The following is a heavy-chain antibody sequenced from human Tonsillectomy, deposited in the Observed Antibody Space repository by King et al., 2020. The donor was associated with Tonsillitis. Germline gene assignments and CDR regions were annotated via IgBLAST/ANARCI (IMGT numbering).Heavy chain of an antibody. V-gene: IGHV4-31*01. J-gene: IGHJ6*03. CDR2: IYYSGST. Sequence: QLQESGPGLVKPSQTLSLTCTVSGGSISSAVYYWSWIRQHPGKGLEWIGYIYYSGSTYYNPSLKSLVTISVDTSKNQFSLNLSPVTAADTAVYYCARLGYSYGYEGYYYYMDVWGKGTTVTVSS. D-gene: IGHD5-18*01. CDR1: GGSISSAVYY. CDR3: ARLGYSYGYEGYYYYMDV.